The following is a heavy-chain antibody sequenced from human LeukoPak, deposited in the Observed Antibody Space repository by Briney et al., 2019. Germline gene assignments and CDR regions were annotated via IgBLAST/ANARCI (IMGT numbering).Heavy chain of an antibody. CDR1: GFTFSSYW. Sequence: GGSLRLXCAVSGFTFSSYWMSWVRRAPGKGLEWVANIKQDGSEKYYVDSVKGRFTISRDNAKNSLYLQMNSLRAEDTAVYYCARAYYDFWSGYPHYFDYWGQGTLVTVSS. J-gene: IGHJ4*02. V-gene: IGHV3-7*01. D-gene: IGHD3-3*01. CDR3: ARAYYDFWSGYPHYFDY. CDR2: IKQDGSEK.